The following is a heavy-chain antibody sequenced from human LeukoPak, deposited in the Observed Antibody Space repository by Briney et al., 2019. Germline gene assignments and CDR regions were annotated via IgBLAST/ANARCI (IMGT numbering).Heavy chain of an antibody. D-gene: IGHD1-7*01. V-gene: IGHV1-2*06. CDR1: GYTFTGYY. CDR2: INPNSGGT. CDR3: ARGRNYYLFDDY. Sequence: GASVKVSCKASGYTFTGYYMHGVRQAPGQGLEWMGRINPNSGGTNYAQKFRGRVTMTRDTSISTAYMELSRLRSDDTAVYYCARGRNYYLFDDYWGQGTLVTVSS. J-gene: IGHJ4*02.